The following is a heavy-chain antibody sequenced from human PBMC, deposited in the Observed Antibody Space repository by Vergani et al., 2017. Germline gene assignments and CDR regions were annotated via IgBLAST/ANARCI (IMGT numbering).Heavy chain of an antibody. CDR3: AGMVRGDHEFDP. CDR1: GGPFSSST. V-gene: IGHV1-69*02. J-gene: IGHJ5*02. Sequence: QFQLVQSGAEVKKPGSSVKVSCKASGGPFSSSTISWGRQAPGQGREWMGRIIPILGIANYAQKFQGRVTITADKSTSTAYMELSSLRSEDTAVYYCAGMVRGDHEFDPWGQGTLVTVSS. D-gene: IGHD3-10*01. CDR2: IIPILGIA.